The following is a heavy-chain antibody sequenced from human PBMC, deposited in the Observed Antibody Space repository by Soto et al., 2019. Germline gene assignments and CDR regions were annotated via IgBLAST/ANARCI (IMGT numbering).Heavy chain of an antibody. D-gene: IGHD3-22*01. V-gene: IGHV1-8*01. CDR2: MNPNSGNT. CDR1: GYTFTSYD. Sequence: ASVKVSCKASGYTFTSYDINWVRQATGQGLEWMGWMNPNSGNTGYAQKFQGRVTMTRNTSKNQFSLKLSSVTAADTAMYYCARVDSSGSYFDSWGQGTLVTVSS. CDR3: ARVDSSGSYFDS. J-gene: IGHJ4*02.